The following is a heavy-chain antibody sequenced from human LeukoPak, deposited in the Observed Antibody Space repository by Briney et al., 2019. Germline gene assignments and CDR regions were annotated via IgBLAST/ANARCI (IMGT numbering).Heavy chain of an antibody. CDR1: GFTFSSYA. CDR2: ISDRGGST. J-gene: IGHJ5*02. D-gene: IGHD5-12*01. Sequence: GGSLRLSCAASGFTFSSYAMTWVRQAPGKGPEWVSRISDRGGSTYYADSVKGRFTISRDNSQYILYLQMDSLRAEDTAVYYCAKEFQSDYDRYADRISWGQGTLVTVS. V-gene: IGHV3-23*01. CDR3: AKEFQSDYDRYADRIS.